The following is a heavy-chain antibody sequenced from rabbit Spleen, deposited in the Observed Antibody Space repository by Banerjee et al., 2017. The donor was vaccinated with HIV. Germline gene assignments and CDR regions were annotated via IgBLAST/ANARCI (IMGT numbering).Heavy chain of an antibody. J-gene: IGHJ4*01. Sequence: QEQLMESGGGLVQPGGYLKLSCKASGFDFSSYGVSWVRQAPGQGLEWIACIYTGSSGSTWYASWAKGRFTISKTSSTTVTLQMTSLTAADTATYFCARGNTWGSPGYALYYFNLWGQGTLVTVS. V-gene: IGHV1S45*01. D-gene: IGHD7-1*01. CDR1: GFDFSSYG. CDR2: IYTGSSGST. CDR3: ARGNTWGSPGYALYYFNL.